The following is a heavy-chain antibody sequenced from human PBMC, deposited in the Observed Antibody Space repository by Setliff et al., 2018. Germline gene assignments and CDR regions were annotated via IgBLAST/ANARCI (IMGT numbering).Heavy chain of an antibody. CDR2: SNHSGST. J-gene: IGHJ4*02. D-gene: IGHD3-10*01. CDR1: GESFSNNY. Sequence: PSETLSLTCSVYGESFSNNYWSWIRQPPGKGLEWIGESNHSGSTYYNPSLKGRVTLSVDTTKNQFSLKLTSMTAADTAVYFCARHLLVQGTYHFDYWGQGSPVTAPQ. V-gene: IGHV4-34*01. CDR3: ARHLLVQGTYHFDY.